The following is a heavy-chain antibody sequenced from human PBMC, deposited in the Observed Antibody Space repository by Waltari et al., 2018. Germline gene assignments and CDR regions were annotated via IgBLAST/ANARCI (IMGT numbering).Heavy chain of an antibody. Sequence: EVQLLESGGGLVQPGGSLRLSCAASGFIFESFAMSWVRQAPGKGLEWFSTISGGGATYYADAVKGRVAISRDNSKNTLYLQMNGLRAEDTALYYCAKDTTMSSWYVDYWGQGNLVTVSS. CDR1: GFIFESFA. D-gene: IGHD6-13*01. J-gene: IGHJ4*02. V-gene: IGHV3-23*01. CDR2: ISGGGAT. CDR3: AKDTTMSSWYVDY.